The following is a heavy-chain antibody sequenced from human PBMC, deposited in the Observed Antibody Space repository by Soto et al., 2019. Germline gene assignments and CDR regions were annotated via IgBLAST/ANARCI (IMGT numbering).Heavy chain of an antibody. D-gene: IGHD5-12*01. V-gene: IGHV3-33*01. Sequence: QVQLVESGGGVVQPGRSLRLSCAASGFSFSSYGMHWVRQAPGKGLEWVAVIWYDGSNKYYADSVKGRFTISRDNSKNTLYLQMNSLRAEDTAVYYCGGGPFIMATIRDDAFDIWGQGTMVTVSS. CDR2: IWYDGSNK. CDR1: GFSFSSYG. CDR3: GGGPFIMATIRDDAFDI. J-gene: IGHJ3*02.